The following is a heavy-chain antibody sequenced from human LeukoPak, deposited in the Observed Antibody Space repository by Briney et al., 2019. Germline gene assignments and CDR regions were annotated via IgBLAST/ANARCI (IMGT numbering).Heavy chain of an antibody. Sequence: PSETLSLTCTVSGGYIGSYYWSWIRQPAGKGLEWIGRIHTSENTDYNPSLKSRVTMSVDMSTSQFSLRLTSVTAADTAVYYCAREGDYGDYSKSFYYVDVWGKGTTDTVSS. D-gene: IGHD4-17*01. CDR2: IHTSENT. V-gene: IGHV4-4*07. CDR1: GGYIGSYY. CDR3: AREGDYGDYSKSFYYVDV. J-gene: IGHJ6*03.